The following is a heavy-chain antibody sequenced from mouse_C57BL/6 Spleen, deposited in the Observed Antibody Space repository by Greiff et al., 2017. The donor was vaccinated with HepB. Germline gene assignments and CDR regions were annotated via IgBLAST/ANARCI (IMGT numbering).Heavy chain of an antibody. Sequence: VQLQQPGAELVKPGASVKLSCKASGYTFTSYWMQWVKQRPGQGLEWIGEIDPSDSYTNYNQKFKGKATLTVDTSSSTAYMQLSSLTSEDSAVYYCAREHGSSYLDYWGQGTTLTVSS. V-gene: IGHV1-50*01. CDR2: IDPSDSYT. CDR3: AREHGSSYLDY. J-gene: IGHJ2*01. CDR1: GYTFTSYW. D-gene: IGHD1-1*01.